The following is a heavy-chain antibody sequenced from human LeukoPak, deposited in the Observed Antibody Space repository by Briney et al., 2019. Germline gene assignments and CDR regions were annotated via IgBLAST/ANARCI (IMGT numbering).Heavy chain of an antibody. J-gene: IGHJ3*02. Sequence: SETLSLTCTVSGGAISSCYWSWIRQPPGKGLERIGYVYYSGSTKYNPSLTSRVTISVDTSKNQFSLKLSSVNAADTAVYYCARGRGPYYDSSGYYRDAFDIWGQGTMVTVSS. CDR3: ARGRGPYYDSSGYYRDAFDI. CDR2: VYYSGST. CDR1: GGAISSCY. V-gene: IGHV4-59*01. D-gene: IGHD3-22*01.